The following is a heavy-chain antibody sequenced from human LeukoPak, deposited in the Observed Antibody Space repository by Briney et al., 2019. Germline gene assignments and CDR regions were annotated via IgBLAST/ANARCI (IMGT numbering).Heavy chain of an antibody. Sequence: SETLSLTCTVCGGSIRIIHTDWVWIRQPPGKGLEWIGSIYYSKNTYYNPSLKSRVTVSADTSKNQFSLTLGSVSATKTAVYYCVSPRGFSYGYFDHWGQGTLVTVSS. D-gene: IGHD5-18*01. J-gene: IGHJ4*02. CDR3: VSPRGFSYGYFDH. CDR1: GGSIRIIHTD. V-gene: IGHV4-39*01. CDR2: IYYSKNT.